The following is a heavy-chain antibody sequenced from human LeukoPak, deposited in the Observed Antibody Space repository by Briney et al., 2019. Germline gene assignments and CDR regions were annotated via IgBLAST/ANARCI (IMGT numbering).Heavy chain of an antibody. D-gene: IGHD5-18*01. CDR1: GYTFTGYC. CDR2: INPNSGGT. J-gene: IGHJ4*02. CDR3: AREGYSYGYGPFFDY. Sequence: ASVKVSCKASGYTFTGYCMHWVRQAPGQGLEWMGWINPNSGGTNYAQKFQGRVTMTRDTSISTAYMELSRLRSDDTAVYYCAREGYSYGYGPFFDYWGQGTLVTVSS. V-gene: IGHV1-2*02.